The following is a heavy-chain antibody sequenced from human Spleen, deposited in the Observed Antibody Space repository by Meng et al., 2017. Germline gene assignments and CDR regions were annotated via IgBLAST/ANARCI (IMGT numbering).Heavy chain of an antibody. J-gene: IGHJ4*02. Sequence: QVQLVQSGSELKKPGASVKVSCKASHYTFTGYGVSWFRQAPGQGLEWMGGISAYNGNTKYAQKLQGRVTMTTDTSTSTAYMELRSLRSDDTAVYYCARELGDCSSSSCYSDYWGQGTLVTVSS. CDR3: ARELGDCSSSSCYSDY. D-gene: IGHD2-2*01. CDR2: ISAYNGNT. V-gene: IGHV1-18*01. CDR1: HYTFTGYG.